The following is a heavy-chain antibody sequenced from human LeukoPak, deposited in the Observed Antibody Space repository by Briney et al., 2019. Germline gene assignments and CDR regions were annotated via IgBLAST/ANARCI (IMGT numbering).Heavy chain of an antibody. D-gene: IGHD6-19*01. V-gene: IGHV3-30*02. Sequence: SVKGRFTISRDNSRNTLYLQMNSLRAEDTAVYYCAKDQSEWLVLDYWGQGTLVTVSS. CDR3: AKDQSEWLVLDY. J-gene: IGHJ4*02.